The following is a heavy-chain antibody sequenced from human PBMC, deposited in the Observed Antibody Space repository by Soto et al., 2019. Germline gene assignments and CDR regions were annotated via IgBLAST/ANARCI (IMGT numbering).Heavy chain of an antibody. CDR2: IYYSGST. CDR1: GGSVSSGSYY. Sequence: SETLSLTCTVSGGSVSSGSYYWSWIRQPPGKGLEWIGYIYYSGSTNYNPSLKSRVTISVDTSKNQFSLKLSSVTAADTAVHYCARIDWNYGGFDYWGQGTLVTVSS. J-gene: IGHJ4*02. V-gene: IGHV4-61*01. CDR3: ARIDWNYGGFDY. D-gene: IGHD1-7*01.